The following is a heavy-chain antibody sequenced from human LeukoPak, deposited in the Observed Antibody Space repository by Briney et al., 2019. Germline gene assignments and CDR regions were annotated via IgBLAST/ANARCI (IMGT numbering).Heavy chain of an antibody. V-gene: IGHV1-69*04. CDR1: GGTFSSYA. Sequence: SVKVSCKASGGTFSSYAISWVRQAPGQGLEWMGRIIPILGIANYAQKFQGRVTITADKSTSTAHMELSSLRSEDTAVYYCARGLPTYYYDSSGYYWPYYFDYWGQGTLVTVSS. D-gene: IGHD3-22*01. J-gene: IGHJ4*02. CDR2: IIPILGIA. CDR3: ARGLPTYYYDSSGYYWPYYFDY.